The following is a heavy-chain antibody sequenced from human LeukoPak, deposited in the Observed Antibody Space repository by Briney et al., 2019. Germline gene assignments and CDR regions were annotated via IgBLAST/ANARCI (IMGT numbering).Heavy chain of an antibody. D-gene: IGHD3-10*01. CDR2: IKCKTDGGTT. CDR3: TTVPLKMVRGVIIANYYGMDV. Sequence: GGSLRLSCAASGFTFSNAWMSWVRQAPGKGLEWVGRIKCKTDGGTTDYAAPVKGRFTISRDDSKNTLYLQMNSLKTEDTAVYYCTTVPLKMVRGVIIANYYGMDVWGQGTTVTVSS. V-gene: IGHV3-15*01. CDR1: GFTFSNAW. J-gene: IGHJ6*02.